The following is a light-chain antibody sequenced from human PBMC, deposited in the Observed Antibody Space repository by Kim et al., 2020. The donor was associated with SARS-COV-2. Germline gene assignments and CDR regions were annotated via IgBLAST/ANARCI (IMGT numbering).Light chain of an antibody. CDR2: RNN. Sequence: GQRVTISCSGSSSNTGRNPTFWYQHLPGTAPTPLMYRNNQRRSGVSDRFSGSKSGTSASLAISGLRSEDEANYYCATWDDSLSAVVFGGGTKLTVL. CDR3: ATWDDSLSAVV. CDR1: SSNTGRNP. J-gene: IGLJ2*01. V-gene: IGLV1-47*01.